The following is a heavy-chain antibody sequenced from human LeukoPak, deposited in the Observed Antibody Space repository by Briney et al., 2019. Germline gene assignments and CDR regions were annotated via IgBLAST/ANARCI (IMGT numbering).Heavy chain of an antibody. V-gene: IGHV1-8*01. D-gene: IGHD3-22*01. J-gene: IGHJ4*02. CDR1: GYTFTSYD. Sequence: ASVKVSCKASGYTFTSYDINWVRQATGQGLEWMGWMNPNSGNTGYAQKFQGRVTLTRNTSISTAYMELSSLRSEDTAVYYCERADYDTSVSTRKQIDYWGQGTLVTVSS. CDR2: MNPNSGNT. CDR3: ERADYDTSVSTRKQIDY.